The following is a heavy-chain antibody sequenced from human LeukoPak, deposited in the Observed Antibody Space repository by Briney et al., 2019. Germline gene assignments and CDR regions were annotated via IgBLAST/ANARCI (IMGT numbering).Heavy chain of an antibody. D-gene: IGHD2-8*01. V-gene: IGHV5-51*01. CDR1: GSSFTSYW. CDR2: IYLGDSDT. J-gene: IGHJ3*02. Sequence: GGSLKISCKGSGSSFTSYWIGRVRQMPGKGLEWMGIIYLGDSDTRYSPSFQGPVTISADKSISTAYLQWSSLKASDTAMYYCARAGGPYCTNGVCYRKFDAFDIWGQGTMVTVSS. CDR3: ARAGGPYCTNGVCYRKFDAFDI.